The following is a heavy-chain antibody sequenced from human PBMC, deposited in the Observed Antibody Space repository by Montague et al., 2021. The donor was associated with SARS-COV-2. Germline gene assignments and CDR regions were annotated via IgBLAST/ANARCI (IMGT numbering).Heavy chain of an antibody. CDR1: GGSISNYY. CDR2: IYSSGST. V-gene: IGHV4-4*07. CDR3: ARDYSHCSGGSCVFDY. Sequence: SETLSLTCTVSGGSISNYYWSWIRQLAGKGLEWTGRIYSSGSTNYNPSLKSRISMSVDTSKNQFSLKLSSVTAADTAIYYCARDYSHCSGGSCVFDYWGQGTLVTVSS. J-gene: IGHJ4*02. D-gene: IGHD2-15*01.